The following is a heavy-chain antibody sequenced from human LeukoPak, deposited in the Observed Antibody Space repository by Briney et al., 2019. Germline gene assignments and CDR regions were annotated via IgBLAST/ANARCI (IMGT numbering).Heavy chain of an antibody. V-gene: IGHV4-59*01. D-gene: IGHD3-22*01. CDR3: ARMYYYDSSGYYNYFDY. CDR2: IYYSGST. Sequence: SETLSLTCTVPGGSISSNYWSWIRQPPGKGLEWLGYIYYSGSTNYNPSLKSRVTISVDTSKNQFSLKLSSVTAADTAVYYCARMYYYDSSGYYNYFDYWGQGTLVTVSS. CDR1: GGSISSNY. J-gene: IGHJ4*02.